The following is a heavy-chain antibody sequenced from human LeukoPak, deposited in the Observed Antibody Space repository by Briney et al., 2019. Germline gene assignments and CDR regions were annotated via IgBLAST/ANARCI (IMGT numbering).Heavy chain of an antibody. Sequence: SETLSLTCSVSGGSISSSNYYWGWIRQPPGKGLEWIGEINHSGSTNYNPSLKSRVTISVDTSKNQFSLKLSSVTAADTAVYYCARQGGPSWGQGTLVTVSS. CDR1: GGSISSSNYY. CDR2: INHSGST. J-gene: IGHJ4*02. V-gene: IGHV4-39*01. CDR3: ARQGGPS.